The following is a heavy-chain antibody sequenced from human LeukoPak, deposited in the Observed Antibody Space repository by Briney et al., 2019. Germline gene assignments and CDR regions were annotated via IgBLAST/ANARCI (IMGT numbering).Heavy chain of an antibody. J-gene: IGHJ4*02. CDR1: GYTFTGYY. Sequence: ASVKVSCKASGYTFTGYYMHWVRQATGQGLEWMGWMNPNSGNTGYAQKFQGRVTMTRNTSISTAYMELSSLRSEDTAVYYCARGHHTYYYDSSGYPNDYWGQGTLVTVSS. D-gene: IGHD3-22*01. CDR2: MNPNSGNT. CDR3: ARGHHTYYYDSSGYPNDY. V-gene: IGHV1-8*02.